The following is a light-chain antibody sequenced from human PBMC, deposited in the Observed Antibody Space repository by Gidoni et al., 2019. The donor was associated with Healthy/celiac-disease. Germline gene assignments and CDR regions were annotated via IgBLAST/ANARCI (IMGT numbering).Light chain of an antibody. V-gene: IGKV3-20*01. J-gene: IGKJ3*01. CDR3: HQNADSATT. CDR1: RSVSDNY. Sequence: IVLTQSPRTLSLSPGATATPSCLASRSVSDNYLACYQQNPGQSPRLPVYCASNRATAIPDRFTGSGSGTDFTLTIDRREPDDLAVYYCHQNADSATTFGPGTKVEIK. CDR2: CAS.